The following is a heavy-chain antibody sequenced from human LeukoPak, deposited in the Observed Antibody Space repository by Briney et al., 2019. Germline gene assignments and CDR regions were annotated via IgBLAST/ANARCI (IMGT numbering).Heavy chain of an antibody. J-gene: IGHJ4*02. CDR2: INPNSGGT. V-gene: IGHV1-2*02. CDR3: ARVRYYGSGSYYNDGSFFDY. CDR1: GYTFTGYY. Sequence: AASVKVSCKASGYTFTGYYMHWVRQAPGQGLEWMGWINPNSGGTNYAQKFQGRVTMTRDTSISTAYMELSRLRSDDTAVYYCARVRYYGSGSYYNDGSFFDYWGQGTLVTVSS. D-gene: IGHD3-10*01.